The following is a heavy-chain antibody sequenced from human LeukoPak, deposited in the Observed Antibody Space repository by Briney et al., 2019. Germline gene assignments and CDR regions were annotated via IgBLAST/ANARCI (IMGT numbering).Heavy chain of an antibody. CDR3: ASGSGYYSYFDY. CDR2: IYYSGST. V-gene: IGHV4-39*07. CDR1: GGSISSSSYY. D-gene: IGHD3-22*01. J-gene: IGHJ4*02. Sequence: SETLSLTCTVSGGSISSSSYYWGWIRQPPGKGLEWIGSIYYSGSTYYNPSLKSRVTISVDTSKNQFSLKLSSVTAADTAVYYCASGSGYYSYFDYWGQGTLVTVSS.